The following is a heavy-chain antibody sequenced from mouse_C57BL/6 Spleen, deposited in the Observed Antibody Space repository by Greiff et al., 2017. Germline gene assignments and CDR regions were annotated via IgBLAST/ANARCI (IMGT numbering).Heavy chain of an antibody. J-gene: IGHJ2*01. CDR1: GYTFTSYW. CDR3: ARGHYYDSSQGYYFDY. V-gene: IGHV1-69*01. D-gene: IGHD1-1*01. CDR2: IDPSDSYT. Sequence: QVQLQQPGAELVMPGASVKLSCKASGYTFTSYWMHWVKQRPGQGLEWIGEIDPSDSYTNYNQKFKGKSTLTVDKSSSTAYMQLSSLTSEDSAVYYCARGHYYDSSQGYYFDYWGQGTTLTVSS.